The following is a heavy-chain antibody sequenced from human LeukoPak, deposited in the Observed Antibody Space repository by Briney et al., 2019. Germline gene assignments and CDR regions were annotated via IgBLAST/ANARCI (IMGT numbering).Heavy chain of an antibody. CDR1: GGSISSSNW. D-gene: IGHD6-13*01. V-gene: IGHV4-4*02. J-gene: IGHJ5*02. CDR2: IYHSGST. Sequence: PSGTLSLTCAVSGGSISSSNWWSWVRQPPGKGLEWIGEIYHSGSTNYNPSLKSRVTISVDTSKNQFSLKLSSVTAADTAVYYCARVETIAAAGNWFDPWGQGTLVTVSS. CDR3: ARVETIAAAGNWFDP.